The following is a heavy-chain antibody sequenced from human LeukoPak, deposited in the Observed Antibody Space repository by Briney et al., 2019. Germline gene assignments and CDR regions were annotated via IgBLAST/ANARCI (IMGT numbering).Heavy chain of an antibody. CDR2: IILIFGTA. V-gene: IGHV1-69*13. CDR1: GGTFSSYA. J-gene: IGHJ4*02. D-gene: IGHD3-16*02. CDR3: ARTSYDYVWGSYRLFDY. Sequence: VKVSCKASGGTFSSYAISWVRQAPGQGLEWMGGIILIFGTANYAQKFQGRVTITADESTSTAYMELSSLRSEDTAVYYCARTSYDYVWGSYRLFDYWGQGTLVTVSS.